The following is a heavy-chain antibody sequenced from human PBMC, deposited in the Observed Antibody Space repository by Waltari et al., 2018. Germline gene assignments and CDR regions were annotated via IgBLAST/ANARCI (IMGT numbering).Heavy chain of an antibody. Sequence: EVQLVESGGGLVQPGGSLRLSCAASGFTFSSYDMNWVRQAPGKGLEWVSYISSSGSTIYYADSVKGRFTISRDNAKNSLYLQMNSLRAEDTAVYYCARSPYCSGGSCPRSAFDYWGQGTLVTVSS. CDR2: ISSSGSTI. J-gene: IGHJ4*02. V-gene: IGHV3-48*03. D-gene: IGHD2-15*01. CDR1: GFTFSSYD. CDR3: ARSPYCSGGSCPRSAFDY.